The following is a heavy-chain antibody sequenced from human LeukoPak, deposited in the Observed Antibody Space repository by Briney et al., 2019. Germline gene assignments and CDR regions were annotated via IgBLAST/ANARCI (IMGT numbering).Heavy chain of an antibody. J-gene: IGHJ5*02. CDR2: INPSGGST. D-gene: IGHD2/OR15-2a*01. V-gene: IGHV1-46*01. CDR1: GYTFTSYY. CDR3: ARGANIPVGGLDP. Sequence: ASVKVSCKASGYTFTSYYMHWMRQASGQGLEWMGIINPSGGSTSYAQKFQGRVTMTRDTSTSTVYMELSSLRSEDTAVYYCARGANIPVGGLDPWGQGTLVTVSS.